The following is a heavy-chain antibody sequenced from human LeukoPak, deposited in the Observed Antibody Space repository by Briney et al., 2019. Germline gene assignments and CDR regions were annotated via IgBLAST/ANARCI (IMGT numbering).Heavy chain of an antibody. CDR3: ALNYCSSTSCYDGGMDV. Sequence: GGSLRLSCAASGFTFSSYDMSWVRQAPGKGLEWVSAISGSGGSTYYADSVKGRFTISRDNSKNTLYLQMNSLRAEDTAVYYCALNYCSSTSCYDGGMDVWGKGTTVTISS. CDR2: ISGSGGST. CDR1: GFTFSSYD. J-gene: IGHJ6*04. D-gene: IGHD2-2*01. V-gene: IGHV3-23*01.